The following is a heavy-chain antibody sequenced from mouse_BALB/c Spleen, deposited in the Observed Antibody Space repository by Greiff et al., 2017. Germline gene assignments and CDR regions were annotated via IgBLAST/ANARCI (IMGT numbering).Heavy chain of an antibody. D-gene: IGHD2-2*01. Sequence: EVKLVESGGGLVQPGGSLRLSCATSGFTFTDYYMSWVRQPPGKALEWLGFIRNKANGYTTEYSASVKGRVTISRDNSQSILYLQMNTLRAEDSAAYYCAREWGYDYFDYWGQGTTLTVSS. CDR1: GFTFTDYY. J-gene: IGHJ2*01. CDR3: AREWGYDYFDY. CDR2: IRNKANGYTT. V-gene: IGHV7-3*02.